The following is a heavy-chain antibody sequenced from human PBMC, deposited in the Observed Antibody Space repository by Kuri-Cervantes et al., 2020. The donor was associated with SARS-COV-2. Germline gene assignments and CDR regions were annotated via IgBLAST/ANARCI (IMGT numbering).Heavy chain of an antibody. D-gene: IGHD3-22*01. CDR1: RFTFSSYW. V-gene: IGHV3-33*08. CDR2: IRYDGSNK. Sequence: LSLTCAASRFTFSSYWMSWVRQAPGKGLEWVAFIRYDGSNKYYADSVKGRFTISRDNAKNSLYLQMNSLRAEDTAVYYCARDSFDYYDSSGYYYENLFDYWGQGTLVTVSS. J-gene: IGHJ4*02. CDR3: ARDSFDYYDSSGYYYENLFDY.